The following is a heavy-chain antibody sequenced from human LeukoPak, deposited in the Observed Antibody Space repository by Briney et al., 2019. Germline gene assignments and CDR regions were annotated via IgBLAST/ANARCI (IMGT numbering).Heavy chain of an antibody. CDR3: ARGPRTNSGYVGGFDP. D-gene: IGHD5-12*01. V-gene: IGHV1-2*02. J-gene: IGHJ5*02. CDR1: GYTFTGYY. Sequence: ASVKVSCKASGYTFTGYYMHWVRQAPGQGLEWMGWINPNSGGTNYAQKFQGRVTMTRDTSISTAYMELGRLRSDDTAVYYCARGPRTNSGYVGGFDPWGQGTLVTVSS. CDR2: INPNSGGT.